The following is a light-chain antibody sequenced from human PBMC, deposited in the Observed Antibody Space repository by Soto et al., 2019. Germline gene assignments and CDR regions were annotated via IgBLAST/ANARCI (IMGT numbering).Light chain of an antibody. V-gene: IGLV1-51*01. CDR1: SSNIGGNS. J-gene: IGLJ1*01. CDR2: DDN. Sequence: QSVMTQPPSVSAAPGQKVTISCSGSSSNIGGNSVSWYQQLPGTAPKLLFYDDNKRPSGIPDRFPGSKSGTSATLGITGFQTGDEADYYCGSWDSSLSAYVFGTGTKLTVL. CDR3: GSWDSSLSAYV.